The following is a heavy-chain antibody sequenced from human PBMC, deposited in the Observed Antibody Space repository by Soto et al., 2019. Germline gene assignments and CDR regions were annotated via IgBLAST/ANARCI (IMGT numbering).Heavy chain of an antibody. V-gene: IGHV3-23*01. CDR2: ISGSGGST. J-gene: IGHJ6*02. Sequence: PGGSLRLSCAASGFTFSSYAMSWVRQAPGKGLEWVSAISGSGGSTYYADSVKGRFTISRDNSKSTLYLQMNSLRAEDTAVYYCAKVNTDYYYYGMDVWGQGTTVTVSS. D-gene: IGHD4-17*01. CDR3: AKVNTDYYYYGMDV. CDR1: GFTFSSYA.